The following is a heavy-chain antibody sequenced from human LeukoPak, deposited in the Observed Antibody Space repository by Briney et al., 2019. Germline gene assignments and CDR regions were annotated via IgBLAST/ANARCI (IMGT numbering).Heavy chain of an antibody. J-gene: IGHJ3*02. CDR3: AKDLWRDQNDGGDIQLWASDAFDI. CDR2: ISGSGGST. D-gene: IGHD5-18*01. Sequence: PGGSLRLSCAASGFTFDDYAMSWVRQAPGKGLEWVSAISGSGGSTYYADSVKGRFTISRDNSKNTLYLQMNSLRAEDAAVYYCAKDLWRDQNDGGDIQLWASDAFDIWGQGTMVTVSS. CDR1: GFTFDDYA. V-gene: IGHV3-23*01.